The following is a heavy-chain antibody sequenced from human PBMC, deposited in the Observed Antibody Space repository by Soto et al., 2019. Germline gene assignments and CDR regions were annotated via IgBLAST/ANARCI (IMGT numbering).Heavy chain of an antibody. CDR2: IYSGGST. D-gene: IGHD1-26*01. CDR3: ARGPLGGATPLDY. Sequence: EVQLVESGGGLVQPGGSLRLSCAASGFTVSSNCMSWFRQVPGKGLEWVSVIYSGGSTYYLDAVRGRFTISRDNSKPTLYLQMNSRGAEDTAVYYCARGPLGGATPLDYWGQGTLVTVSS. V-gene: IGHV3-66*01. CDR1: GFTVSSNC. J-gene: IGHJ4*02.